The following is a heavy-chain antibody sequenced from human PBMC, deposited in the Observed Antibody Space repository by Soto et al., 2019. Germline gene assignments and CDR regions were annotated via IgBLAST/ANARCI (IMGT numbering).Heavy chain of an antibody. J-gene: IGHJ4*02. D-gene: IGHD2-2*02. V-gene: IGHV3-33*03. CDR1: GLTFSGFG. Sequence: QVQLVESGGGVVPPGRSLRLSCAASGLTFSGFGMHWVRQAPGKGLEWVANIWFDGSQQRYADSVKGRFTISRDTSKNILYLQKNNLRPEDTAVYFCTRANTSPFDYWGQGTLVTVSS. CDR2: IWFDGSQQ. CDR3: TRANTSPFDY.